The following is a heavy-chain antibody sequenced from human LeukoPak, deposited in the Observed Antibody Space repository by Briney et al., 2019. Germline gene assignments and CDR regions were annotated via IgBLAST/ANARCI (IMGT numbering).Heavy chain of an antibody. V-gene: IGHV5-10-1*01. J-gene: IGHJ5*02. Sequence: GESLRISFKGSGYRFPSYWIPWVRPMPGKGLEWMGRIDPSDSYTNYSPSFQGHVTISADKSISTAYVQWSSLKASDTAMYYCAVGELSFDPWGQGTLVTVSS. CDR2: IDPSDSYT. CDR1: GYRFPSYW. D-gene: IGHD3-16*02. CDR3: AVGELSFDP.